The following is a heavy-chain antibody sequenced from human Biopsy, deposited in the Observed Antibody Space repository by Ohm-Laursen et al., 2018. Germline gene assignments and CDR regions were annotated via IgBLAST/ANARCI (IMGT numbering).Heavy chain of an antibody. D-gene: IGHD4-23*01. CDR3: ARGSNEYGGLYFPH. CDR2: ISHTGYT. V-gene: IGHV4-59*11. Sequence: SDTLSLTCTVSGGSFTGHYWTWLRQPPGKGLEWIGHISHTGYTSSKSSLKSRVTISLDTSRKHFSLRLTSLAAADTAVYYCARGSNEYGGLYFPHWGQGTLVTVSS. J-gene: IGHJ1*01. CDR1: GGSFTGHY.